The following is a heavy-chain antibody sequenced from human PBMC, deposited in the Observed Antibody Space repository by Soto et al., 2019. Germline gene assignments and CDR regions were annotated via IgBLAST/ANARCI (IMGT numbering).Heavy chain of an antibody. D-gene: IGHD2-21*02. CDR2: ISAYNGNT. CDR3: AKYDFTDRGDEYFDY. V-gene: IGHV1-18*04. J-gene: IGHJ4*02. Sequence: ASLPVSRPASYYTFNSGGINCVRQAPGPGLEWMGWISAYNGNTNYAQKLQGRVTMTTGTSTSTAYMELRSLRSDDTAVYYCAKYDFTDRGDEYFDYWGPGIRVTVS. CDR1: YYTFNSGG.